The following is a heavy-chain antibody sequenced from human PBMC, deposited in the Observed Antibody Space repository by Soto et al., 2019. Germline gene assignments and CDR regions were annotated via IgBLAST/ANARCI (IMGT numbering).Heavy chain of an antibody. D-gene: IGHD6-19*01. CDR2: ISGSGVST. J-gene: IGHJ4*02. CDR3: AKEGEYSSGWANFDY. Sequence: EVQLLESGGGLVQPGGSLRLSCAASGFTFSSYAMSWVRQAPGKGLEWVSAISGSGVSTYYADSVKCRFTISRDNSKNTLYMQMNSLRAEDTAVYYCAKEGEYSSGWANFDYWGQGTLVTVSS. CDR1: GFTFSSYA. V-gene: IGHV3-23*01.